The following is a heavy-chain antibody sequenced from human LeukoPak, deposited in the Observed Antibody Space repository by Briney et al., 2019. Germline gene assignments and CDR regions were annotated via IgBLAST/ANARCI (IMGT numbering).Heavy chain of an antibody. CDR1: GGSFSVYY. Sequence: SETLSLTCAVYGGSFSVYYWSWIREPPGKGRECIWEINHRGSTNYNTSLKSRVTISVDKSKNQFSLKLSSVPGAEAAVLYCGGGGFWQQLVPDNWFDYWGQGTLVTVSS. V-gene: IGHV4-34*01. CDR2: INHRGST. J-gene: IGHJ5*01. D-gene: IGHD6-13*01. CDR3: GGGGFWQQLVPDNWFDY.